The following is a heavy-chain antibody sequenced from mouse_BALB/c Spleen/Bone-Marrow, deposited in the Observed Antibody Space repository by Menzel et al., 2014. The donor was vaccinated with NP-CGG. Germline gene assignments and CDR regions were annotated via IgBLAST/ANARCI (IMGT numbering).Heavy chain of an antibody. Sequence: VQLQQSGPGLVAPSQSLSITCTVSEFSLXSYGVHWVRQPPGKGLEWLGVIWAGGSTNYNSALMSRLSISKDNSKSQVFLKMNSLQTDDTAMYYCARGGSSRAWFAYWGQGTLVTVSA. CDR2: IWAGGST. V-gene: IGHV2-9*02. J-gene: IGHJ3*01. CDR1: EFSLXSYG. CDR3: ARGGSSRAWFAY. D-gene: IGHD1-1*01.